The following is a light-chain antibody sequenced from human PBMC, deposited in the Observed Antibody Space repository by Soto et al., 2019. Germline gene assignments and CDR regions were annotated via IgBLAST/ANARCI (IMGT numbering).Light chain of an antibody. J-gene: IGKJ1*01. Sequence: DIQMTQSPSTLSASVGDRVTITCRASQNINSWLAWYQQIPGKAPKLLIYMASSLESGVPSRFSGSGSGTEFTLIISNLPPDDFATYYCQQYISYWSFGQGTKVEIK. V-gene: IGKV1-5*03. CDR3: QQYISYWS. CDR2: MAS. CDR1: QNINSW.